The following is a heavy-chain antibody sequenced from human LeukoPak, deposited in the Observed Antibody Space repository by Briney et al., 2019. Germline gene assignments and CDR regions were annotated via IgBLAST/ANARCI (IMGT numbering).Heavy chain of an antibody. CDR2: IIPIFSTA. CDR3: ARDGTTYAFDI. CDR1: GGTFSSYA. Sequence: SVKVSSKAWGGTFSSYAISWVQQAPGHGCEWMRRIIPIFSTANYAQKFQRRGMITADEFTSTAYMELSSLRSEDTAVYYCARDGTTYAFDIWGQGTMVTVSS. D-gene: IGHD2/OR15-2a*01. J-gene: IGHJ3*02. V-gene: IGHV1-69*15.